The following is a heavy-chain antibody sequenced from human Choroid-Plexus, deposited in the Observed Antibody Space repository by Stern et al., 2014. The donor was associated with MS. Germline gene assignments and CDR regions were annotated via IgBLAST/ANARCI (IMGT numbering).Heavy chain of an antibody. CDR1: GFAFSGSA. D-gene: IGHD2-8*01. CDR3: TSTYGKYPDY. V-gene: IGHV3-73*01. CDR2: IRTKPNNYAT. J-gene: IGHJ4*02. Sequence: EVQLVQSGGGLVQPGGSLKLSCAASGFAFSGSAMHWVRQASGKGLAWVGRIRTKPNNYATSYAASVKGRFTFSRDDSKNTAYLQMNSLKTEDTAVYYCTSTYGKYPDYWGQGALVTVSS.